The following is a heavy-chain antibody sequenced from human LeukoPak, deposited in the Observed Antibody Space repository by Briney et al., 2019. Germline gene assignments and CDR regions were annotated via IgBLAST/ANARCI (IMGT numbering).Heavy chain of an antibody. D-gene: IGHD3-22*01. CDR1: GFTFSSYA. Sequence: PGGSLRLSCAASGFTFSSYAMHWVRQAPGKGLEWAAVISYDGSNKYYADSVKGRFTISRDNSKNTLYLQMNSLRAEDTAVYYCARDTYYYDSSGYYSPQGYYYYGMDVWGQGTTVTVSS. CDR3: ARDTYYYDSSGYYSPQGYYYYGMDV. J-gene: IGHJ6*02. V-gene: IGHV3-30-3*01. CDR2: ISYDGSNK.